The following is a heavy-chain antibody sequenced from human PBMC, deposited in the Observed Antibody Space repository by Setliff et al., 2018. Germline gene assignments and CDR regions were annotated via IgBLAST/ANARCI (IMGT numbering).Heavy chain of an antibody. J-gene: IGHJ4*02. CDR1: GGSFSGYY. V-gene: IGHV4-34*01. Sequence: PSETLSLTCAVYGGSFSGYYWSWIRQPPGKGLEWIGEINHSGSTNYNPSLKSRVTISVDTSKNQFSLKLSSVTAADTAVYYCAKWCSGGSCYDYWGQGTLVTVSS. D-gene: IGHD2-15*01. CDR2: INHSGST. CDR3: AKWCSGGSCYDY.